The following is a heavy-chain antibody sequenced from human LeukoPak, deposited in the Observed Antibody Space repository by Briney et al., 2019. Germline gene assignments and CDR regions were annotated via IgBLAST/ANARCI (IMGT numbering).Heavy chain of an antibody. CDR3: ARYQGASRPLYYYYMDV. J-gene: IGHJ6*03. CDR1: GFTVSSKY. D-gene: IGHD3-16*01. Sequence: PGGSLRLSCVAAGFTVSSKYMSWVRQAPGKGLEWVSSIYSGGSTYYADSVKGRFTISRDNSRNTLYLQMNSLRVDDTAVYYCARYQGASRPLYYYYMDVWGKGTTVTVSS. V-gene: IGHV3-66*01. CDR2: IYSGGST.